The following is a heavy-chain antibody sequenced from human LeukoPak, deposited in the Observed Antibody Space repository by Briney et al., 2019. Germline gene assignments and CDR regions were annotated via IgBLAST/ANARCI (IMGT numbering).Heavy chain of an antibody. V-gene: IGHV4-59*08. CDR3: ARHGGESIVAMILHAFDI. CDR1: GGSISSYS. Sequence: SETLSLTCTVSGGSISSYSWSWIRQPPGKGLEWIGSMYYNGSTNYNPSLKSRVTMSVDTSKNQFSLRLSSVTAADTAVYYCARHGGESIVAMILHAFDIWGQGTMVTVSS. CDR2: MYYNGST. D-gene: IGHD5-12*01. J-gene: IGHJ3*02.